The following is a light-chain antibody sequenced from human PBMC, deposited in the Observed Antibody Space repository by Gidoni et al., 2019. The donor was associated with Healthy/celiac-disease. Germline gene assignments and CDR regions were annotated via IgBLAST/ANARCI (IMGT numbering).Light chain of an antibody. V-gene: IGKV1-8*01. CDR1: QGISSY. CDR3: KQYYSYPFT. Sequence: AIRMTQSPSSFSASTGDRVTITCRASQGISSYLAWYQQKPGKAPKLLIYDASTLQSGVPSRFSGSGSGTDFTLTISCLQYEDFATYYCKQYYSYPFTFGQGTRLEIK. J-gene: IGKJ5*01. CDR2: DAS.